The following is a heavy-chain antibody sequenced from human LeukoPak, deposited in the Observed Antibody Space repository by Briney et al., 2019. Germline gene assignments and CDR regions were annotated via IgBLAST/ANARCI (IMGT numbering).Heavy chain of an antibody. CDR3: ARLSVVMVPSDY. Sequence: PGGSLRLSCAASGFTVSSYAMSWVRQAPGKGLEWVSAISGSGGSTYYADSVKGRFTIARDNSKNTLYLQMNSLRAEDTAVYYCARLSVVMVPSDYWGQGTLVTVSS. J-gene: IGHJ4*02. D-gene: IGHD3-22*01. CDR1: GFTVSSYA. CDR2: ISGSGGST. V-gene: IGHV3-23*01.